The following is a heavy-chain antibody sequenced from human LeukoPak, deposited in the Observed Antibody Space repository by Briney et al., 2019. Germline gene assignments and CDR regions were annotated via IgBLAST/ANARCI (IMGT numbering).Heavy chain of an antibody. CDR3: ATAPYEYIWGTYRTNWFDP. J-gene: IGHJ5*02. V-gene: IGHV4-30-4*01. CDR1: GGSINSGDDC. CDR2: SYYSGNT. D-gene: IGHD3-16*02. Sequence: PSETLSLTCTVSGGSINSGDDCWSWIRQPPGKGLEWIGYSYYSGNTYYNPSLKSRVTISMDTSKNQFSLKLNSMTAADTAVYYCATAPYEYIWGTYRTNWFDPWGQGTLVTVSS.